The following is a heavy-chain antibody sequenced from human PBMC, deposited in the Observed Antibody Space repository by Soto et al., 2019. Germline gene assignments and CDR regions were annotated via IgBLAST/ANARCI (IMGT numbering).Heavy chain of an antibody. V-gene: IGHV3-23*01. Sequence: GGSLRLSCAASGFTFSSYAMSWVRQAPGKGLEWVSAISGSGGSTYYADSVKGRFTISRDNSKNTLYLQMNSLRAEDTAVYYCARHGRYYYYGMDVWGQGTTVTVSS. J-gene: IGHJ6*02. CDR1: GFTFSSYA. CDR2: ISGSGGST. CDR3: ARHGRYYYYGMDV.